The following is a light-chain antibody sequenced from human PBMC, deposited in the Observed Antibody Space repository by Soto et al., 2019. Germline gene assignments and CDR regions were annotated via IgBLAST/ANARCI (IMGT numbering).Light chain of an antibody. Sequence: DIEMTQSPSTLSASVGDRVTITCRASQTIRRWLAWYQQRPGKAPKVLIYDASTLESGVPARFSGSGSATEFPLTISSLQPEDSATYYCQHYNSDPWTFGQGTKVEIK. CDR3: QHYNSDPWT. V-gene: IGKV1-5*01. J-gene: IGKJ1*01. CDR2: DAS. CDR1: QTIRRW.